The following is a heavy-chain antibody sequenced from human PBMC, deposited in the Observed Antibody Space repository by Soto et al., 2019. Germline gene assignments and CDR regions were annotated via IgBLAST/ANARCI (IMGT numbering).Heavy chain of an antibody. D-gene: IGHD3-22*01. CDR3: ARELWPEVVANVGYSGFDG. Sequence: ASVKVSCKASAYTFSNYYIHWMRQAPGQGPEWMGVVKPRSGTTTYAQKFQDRVTISRDTSTTTVYMELSSLRSDDTAVYYCARELWPEVVANVGYSGFDGWGQGTTVTVSS. CDR2: VKPRSGTT. CDR1: AYTFSNYY. J-gene: IGHJ6*02. V-gene: IGHV1-46*01.